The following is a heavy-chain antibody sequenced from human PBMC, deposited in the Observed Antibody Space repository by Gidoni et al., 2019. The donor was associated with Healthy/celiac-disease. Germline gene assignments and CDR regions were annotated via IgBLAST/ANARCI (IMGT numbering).Heavy chain of an antibody. CDR3: ARLGMARILDY. CDR1: GGSISSSSYY. V-gene: IGHV4-39*01. CDR2: IYYSGST. D-gene: IGHD5-12*01. J-gene: IGHJ4*02. Sequence: LQLPVSGPGLGTPSEPLPLTCTLSGGSISSSSYYWGWLRQPRGKVLEWVGRIYYSGSTYDNPSLKSRVTISVDTSKNQFSRKLSSVTAADTAVYYCARLGMARILDYWGQGTLVTVSS.